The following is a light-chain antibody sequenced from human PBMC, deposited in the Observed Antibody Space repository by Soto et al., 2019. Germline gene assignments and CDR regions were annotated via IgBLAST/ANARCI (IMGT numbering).Light chain of an antibody. CDR2: GAS. V-gene: IGKV3-20*01. Sequence: EIVLTHSPGTLSLSPCERAALSFSASQSVSSSYLAWYQQKPGQAPRLLIYGASSRATGIPDRFSGSGSGTDFTLTISRLEPEDFAVYYCQQYGSSYWTFGQGTKVDI. CDR3: QQYGSSYWT. CDR1: QSVSSSY. J-gene: IGKJ1*01.